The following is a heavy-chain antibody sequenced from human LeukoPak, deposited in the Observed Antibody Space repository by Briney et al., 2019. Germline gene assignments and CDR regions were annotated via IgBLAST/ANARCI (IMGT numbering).Heavy chain of an antibody. CDR3: AGGYQLLFSSGYGMDV. CDR2: IYYSGST. CDR1: GGSISSYY. Sequence: SETLSLTCTVSGGSISSYYWSWIRQPPGEGLEWIGYIYYSGSTNYNPSSKSRVTISVDTSKNQFSLKLSSVTAADTAVYYCAGGYQLLFSSGYGMDVWGQGTTVTVSS. J-gene: IGHJ6*02. D-gene: IGHD2-2*01. V-gene: IGHV4-59*01.